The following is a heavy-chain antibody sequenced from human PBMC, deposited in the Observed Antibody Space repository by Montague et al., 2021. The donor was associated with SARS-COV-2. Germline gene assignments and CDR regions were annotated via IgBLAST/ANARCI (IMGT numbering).Heavy chain of an antibody. Sequence: SLRLSCAASGFTFSSYAMHWVRQAPGKGLEWVAVISYDGSNKYYADSVKGRFTISRDNSKNTLYLQMNSLRAEDTAVYYCARDHDSIFGVAIGPLDYWGQGTLVTVSS. CDR3: ARDHDSIFGVAIGPLDY. CDR1: GFTFSSYA. D-gene: IGHD3-3*01. CDR2: ISYDGSNK. V-gene: IGHV3-30*04. J-gene: IGHJ4*02.